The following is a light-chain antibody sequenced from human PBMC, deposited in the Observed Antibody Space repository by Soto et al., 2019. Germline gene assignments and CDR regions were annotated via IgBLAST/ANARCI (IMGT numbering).Light chain of an antibody. CDR1: QSISSW. CDR2: KAS. V-gene: IGKV1-5*03. CDR3: QQYNSYYT. J-gene: IGKJ2*01. Sequence: DIQMTQSPSTLSASVGDRVTITCRASQSISSWLAWYQQTPGKAPKLLIYKASSLESGVPSRFSCSGFGTELTLTISSLQPNAFATYDCQQYNSYYTFGQGTKV.